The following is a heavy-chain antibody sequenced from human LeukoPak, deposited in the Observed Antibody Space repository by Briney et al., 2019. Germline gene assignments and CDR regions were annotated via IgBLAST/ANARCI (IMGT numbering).Heavy chain of an antibody. CDR1: NASISSYY. J-gene: IGHJ4*02. CDR2: INHSGST. D-gene: IGHD4-23*01. Sequence: SETLSLTCTVSNASISSYYWSWIRQPPGKGLEWIGEINHSGSTNYNPSLKSRVTISVDTSKNQFSLKLSSVTAADTAVYYCARRTVVTSTFDYWGQGTLVTVSS. CDR3: ARRTVVTSTFDY. V-gene: IGHV4-34*01.